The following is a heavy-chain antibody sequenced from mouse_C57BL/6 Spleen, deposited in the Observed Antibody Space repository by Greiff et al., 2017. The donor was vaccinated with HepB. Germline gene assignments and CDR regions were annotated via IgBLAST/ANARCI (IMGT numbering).Heavy chain of an antibody. J-gene: IGHJ4*01. CDR3: ARLADYDYDLYYAMDY. D-gene: IGHD2-4*01. V-gene: IGHV1-78*01. CDR2: IYPRDGST. Sequence: QVQLQQSDAELVKPGASVKISCKVSGYTFTDHTIHWMKQRPEQGLEWIGYIYPRDGSTKYNEKFKGKATLTADKSSRPAYMQLNSLTSEDSAVYFCARLADYDYDLYYAMDYWGQGTSVTVSS. CDR1: GYTFTDHT.